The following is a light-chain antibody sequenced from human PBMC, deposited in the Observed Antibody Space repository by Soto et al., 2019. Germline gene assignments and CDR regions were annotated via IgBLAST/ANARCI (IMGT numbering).Light chain of an antibody. CDR1: QSVGNNY. J-gene: IGKJ4*01. V-gene: IGKV3-20*01. Sequence: EIVLTQSPGTLSLSPGERATLSCRASQSVGNNYLAWYQQKPGQAPRFLIYDASSRATGIPDRFSGSGSGTDFTLTISRLEPEDFAVYYCQQYGSTPLTFGAGTKVEIK. CDR3: QQYGSTPLT. CDR2: DAS.